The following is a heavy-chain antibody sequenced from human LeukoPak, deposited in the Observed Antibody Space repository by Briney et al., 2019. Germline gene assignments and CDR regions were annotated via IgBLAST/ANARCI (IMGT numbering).Heavy chain of an antibody. V-gene: IGHV3-23*01. D-gene: IGHD4-17*01. CDR3: AKDSTVTTGRFDP. Sequence: GGSLRLSCAASGFIFSSYAMSWVRQAPGKGLEWVSTISGSGFNTYYADSVEGRFTISRDNSKNMLYLQMNSLRAEDTAVYYCAKDSTVTTGRFDPWGQGTLVTVSS. CDR2: ISGSGFNT. CDR1: GFIFSSYA. J-gene: IGHJ5*02.